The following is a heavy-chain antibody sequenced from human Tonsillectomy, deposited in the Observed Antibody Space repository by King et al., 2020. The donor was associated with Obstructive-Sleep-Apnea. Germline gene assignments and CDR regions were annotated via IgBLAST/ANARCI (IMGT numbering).Heavy chain of an antibody. V-gene: IGHV4-4*07. CDR2: SYTSWGT. CDR1: GGSLSSYY. D-gene: IGHD4-23*01. CDR3: AGVTPVAFDI. Sequence: QLQDSGPGLVKPSETLSLTCTVSGGSLSSYYWSWIRQPAGKGLGWIWRSYTSWGTTYNPPLKSRVTMSVDTSKNQFSLKRSAVTAADTAVYYCAGVTPVAFDIWGQGTMVTVSS. J-gene: IGHJ3*02.